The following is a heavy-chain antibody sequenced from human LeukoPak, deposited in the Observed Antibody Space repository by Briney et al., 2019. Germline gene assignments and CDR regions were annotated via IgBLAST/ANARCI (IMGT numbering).Heavy chain of an antibody. CDR3: ARDFGMVRGVTGPDY. J-gene: IGHJ4*02. D-gene: IGHD3-10*01. CDR2: ISSDGGDK. V-gene: IGHV3-21*01. CDR1: GFTFSTFK. Sequence: GGSLRLSCAASGFTFSTFKMNWVRQAPGKGLEWVSSISSDGGDKYYADSVKGRFTISRDNAKNSLYLQMNSLRAEDTAVYYCARDFGMVRGVTGPDYWGQGTLVTVSS.